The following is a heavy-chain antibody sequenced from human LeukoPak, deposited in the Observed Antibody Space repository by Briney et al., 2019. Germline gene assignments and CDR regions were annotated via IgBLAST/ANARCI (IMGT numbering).Heavy chain of an antibody. J-gene: IGHJ4*02. CDR1: GFTFRSYA. D-gene: IGHD5-12*01. CDR3: ARDILATTASLDY. V-gene: IGHV3-30-3*01. CDR2: VSYDGSSK. Sequence: GGSLRLSCAASGFTFRSYAMHWVRQAPGKELEWVAVVSYDGSSKYYADSVKGRFTISRDNSKNTLYLQMNSPRPEDTAVYFCARDILATTASLDYWGQGTLVTVSS.